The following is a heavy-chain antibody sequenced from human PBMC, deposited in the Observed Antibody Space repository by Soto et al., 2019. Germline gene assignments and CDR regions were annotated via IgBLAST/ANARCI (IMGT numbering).Heavy chain of an antibody. CDR1: GGAIIGSY. CDR2: VYYTGST. D-gene: IGHD6-19*01. Sequence: PAETLSLTCSVSGGAIIGSYCIWSGHSPGKGLEWLGYVYYTGSTNYSPSLRSRVSISVDTSKNEFSLRLSSVTAADTAVYFCARSVAVPGAHIDYWGQGTQVTVSS. CDR3: ARSVAVPGAHIDY. J-gene: IGHJ4*02. V-gene: IGHV4-59*01.